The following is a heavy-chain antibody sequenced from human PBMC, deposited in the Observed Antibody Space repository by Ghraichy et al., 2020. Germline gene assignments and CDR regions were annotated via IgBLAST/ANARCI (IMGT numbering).Heavy chain of an antibody. CDR3: ARRFGGSSRIDY. V-gene: IGHV4-39*01. J-gene: IGHJ4*02. D-gene: IGHD1-26*01. CDR2: IYYTGST. CDR1: GGSISSGSYY. Sequence: ETLSLTCIVSGGSISSGSYYWAWIRQPPGKGLEWIGNIYYTGSTYYNPSLKSRVTISVDTSKNQFSLNLSSVTAADTSVYYCARRFGGSSRIDYWGRGTLVTVSS.